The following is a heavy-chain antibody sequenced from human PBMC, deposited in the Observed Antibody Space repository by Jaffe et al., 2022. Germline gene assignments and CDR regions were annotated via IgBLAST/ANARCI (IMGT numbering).Heavy chain of an antibody. CDR3: ARVGAVYDSSRFYYYYYMDV. Sequence: QVQLQESGPGLVKPSQTLSLTCTVSGGSISSGSYYWSWIRQPAGKGLEWIGRIYTSGSTNYNPSLKSRVTISVDTSKNQFSLKLSSVTAADTAVYYCARVGAVYDSSRFYYYYYMDVWGKGTTVTVSS. D-gene: IGHD3-22*01. V-gene: IGHV4-61*02. CDR1: GGSISSGSYY. J-gene: IGHJ6*03. CDR2: IYTSGST.